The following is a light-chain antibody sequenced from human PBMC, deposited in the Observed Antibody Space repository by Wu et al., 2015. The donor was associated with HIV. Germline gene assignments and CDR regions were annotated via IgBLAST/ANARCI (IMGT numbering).Light chain of an antibody. CDR1: QSVSSK. J-gene: IGKJ4*01. CDR3: QQYNNWPPLT. CDR2: GAS. V-gene: IGKV3-15*01. Sequence: EIVMTQSPATLSVSPGESATLSCRASQSVSSKLAWYQQKPGQAPRLLIYGASTRATGTPGRFSGSGSGTEFTLTISSLQSEDFAVYYCQQYNNWPPLTFGGGTKAEIK.